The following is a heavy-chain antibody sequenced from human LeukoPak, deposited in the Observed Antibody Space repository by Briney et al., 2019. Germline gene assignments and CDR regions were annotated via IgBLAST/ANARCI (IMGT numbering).Heavy chain of an antibody. CDR3: ARDWYRGMDV. CDR2: IYSGGST. V-gene: IGHV3-53*01. Sequence: GGSLRLSCAASGFIVSSNYMNWVRQAPGKGLEWVSVIYSGGSTYYADSVKGRFTISRDNSKNTLFLQMNSLRAEDTAMYYCARDWYRGMDVWGQGTTVTVSS. CDR1: GFIVSSNY. D-gene: IGHD6-13*01. J-gene: IGHJ6*02.